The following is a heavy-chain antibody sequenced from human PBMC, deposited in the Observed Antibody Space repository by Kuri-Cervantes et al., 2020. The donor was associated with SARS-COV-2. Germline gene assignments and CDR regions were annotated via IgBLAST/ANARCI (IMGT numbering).Heavy chain of an antibody. CDR1: GFTFSSYA. CDR3: SLSSSSVYYYMDV. D-gene: IGHD6-13*01. J-gene: IGHJ6*03. Sequence: GESLKISCAASGFTFSSYAMSWVRQAPGKGLEWVSAISGSGGSTYYADSVKGRFTISRDNSKNTLYLQTNSLRAEDTAVYYCSLSSSSVYYYMDVWGKGTTVTVSS. V-gene: IGHV3-23*01. CDR2: ISGSGGST.